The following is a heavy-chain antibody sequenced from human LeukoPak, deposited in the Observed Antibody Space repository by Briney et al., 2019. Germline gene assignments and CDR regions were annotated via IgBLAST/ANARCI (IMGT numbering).Heavy chain of an antibody. V-gene: IGHV3-23*01. Sequence: GGSLRLSCAASGFTFSSYAMSWVRQAPGKGLEWVSAISGSGGSTYYADSVKGRFTISRDNAKNSLYLQMNSLRAEDTAVYYCARGYYYDSSGYYFDYWGQGTLVTVSS. CDR1: GFTFSSYA. D-gene: IGHD3-22*01. CDR2: ISGSGGST. CDR3: ARGYYYDSSGYYFDY. J-gene: IGHJ4*02.